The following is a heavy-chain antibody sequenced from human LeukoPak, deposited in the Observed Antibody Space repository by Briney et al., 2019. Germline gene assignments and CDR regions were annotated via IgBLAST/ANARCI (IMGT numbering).Heavy chain of an antibody. CDR2: IYHSGSS. J-gene: IGHJ4*02. CDR3: ARHSSGSSFDY. D-gene: IGHD1-26*01. Sequence: PSETLSLTCTVSGGSISSSSYYWGWIRQPPGKGLEWIGSIYHSGSSYYNPSLKSRVTISVDTSKNQFSLKLSSVTAADTAVYYCARHSSGSSFDYWGQGTLVAVSS. V-gene: IGHV4-39*01. CDR1: GGSISSSSYY.